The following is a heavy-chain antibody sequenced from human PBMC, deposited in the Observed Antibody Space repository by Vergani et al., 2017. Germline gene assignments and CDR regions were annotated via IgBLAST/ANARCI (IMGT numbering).Heavy chain of an antibody. V-gene: IGHV1-18*01. CDR1: GYTFTSYG. CDR2: ISAYNGNT. CDR3: ARDPRIYGSGSYGRGGENWFDP. Sequence: QVQLVQSGAEVKKPGASVKVSCKASGYTFTSYGISWVRHAPGQGLEWMGWISAYNGNTNYAQKLQGRVTMTTDTSTSTAYMELRRLRSDDTAVYYCARDPRIYGSGSYGRGGENWFDPWGQGTLVTVYS. D-gene: IGHD3-10*01. J-gene: IGHJ5*02.